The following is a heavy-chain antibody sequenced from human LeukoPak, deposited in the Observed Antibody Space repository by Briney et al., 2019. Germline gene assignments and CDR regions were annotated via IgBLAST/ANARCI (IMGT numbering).Heavy chain of an antibody. CDR2: IYYSGST. CDR1: GGSISSSSYY. D-gene: IGHD3-10*01. V-gene: IGHV4-39*07. J-gene: IGHJ3*02. Sequence: SETLSLTCTVSGGSISSSSYYWGWIRQPPGKGLEWIGSIYYSGSTYYNPSLKSRVTISVDTSKNQFSLKLSSVTAADTAVYYCARDKSRTYGSADAFDIWGQGTMVTVSS. CDR3: ARDKSRTYGSADAFDI.